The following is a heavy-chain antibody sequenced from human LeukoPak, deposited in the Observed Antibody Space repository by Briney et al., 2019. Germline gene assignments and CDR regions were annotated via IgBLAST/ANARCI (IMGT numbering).Heavy chain of an antibody. CDR3: ARQEDCSGGSCYSFIWFDP. CDR1: GGTFSSYA. Sequence: SVKVSCKASGGTFSSYAISWVRQAPGQGLEWMGRIIPIFGIADYAQKFQGRVTITADKSTSTAYMELSSLRSEDTAVYYCARQEDCSGGSCYSFIWFDPWGQGTLVTVSS. D-gene: IGHD2-15*01. V-gene: IGHV1-69*04. J-gene: IGHJ5*02. CDR2: IIPIFGIA.